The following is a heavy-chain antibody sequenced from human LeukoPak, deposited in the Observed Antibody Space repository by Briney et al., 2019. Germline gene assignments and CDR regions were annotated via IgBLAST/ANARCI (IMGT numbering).Heavy chain of an antibody. Sequence: SETLSLTCTVFGGSISSYYWSWIRQPPGKGLEWIGYIYYSGSTNYNPSLKSRVTISVDTSKNQFSLKLSSVTAADTAVYYCARSPEDFGVVIYFDYWGQGTLVTVSS. D-gene: IGHD3-3*01. CDR1: GGSISSYY. V-gene: IGHV4-59*01. J-gene: IGHJ4*02. CDR3: ARSPEDFGVVIYFDY. CDR2: IYYSGST.